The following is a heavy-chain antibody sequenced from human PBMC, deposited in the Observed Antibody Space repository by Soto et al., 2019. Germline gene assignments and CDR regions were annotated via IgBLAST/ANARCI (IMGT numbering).Heavy chain of an antibody. D-gene: IGHD2-2*01. Sequence: GGSLRLSCAASGFTFSSYAMSWVRQAPGKGLEWVSAISGSGGSTYYADSVKGRFTISRDNSKNTLYLQMNSLRAEDTAVYYCARSSDKVPAALIVYYYYMDVWGKGTTVTVSS. CDR2: ISGSGGST. J-gene: IGHJ6*03. V-gene: IGHV3-23*01. CDR1: GFTFSSYA. CDR3: ARSSDKVPAALIVYYYYMDV.